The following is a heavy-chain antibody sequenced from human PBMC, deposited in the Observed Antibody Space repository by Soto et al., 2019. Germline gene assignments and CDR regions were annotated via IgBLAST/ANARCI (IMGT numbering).Heavy chain of an antibody. D-gene: IGHD1-26*01. CDR1: GGSISSYY. J-gene: IGHJ4*02. V-gene: IGHV4-59*01. CDR3: ARRYGGNFDY. CDR2: VYYSGST. Sequence: QVQLQESGPGLVKPSETLSLTCTVSGGSISSYYWSWIRQPPGKGLEWIGYVYYSGSTNYNPSLKSRLTISVDTSKNQFSLKVRAVTAADTAVYYCARRYGGNFDYWGQGTLVTVSS.